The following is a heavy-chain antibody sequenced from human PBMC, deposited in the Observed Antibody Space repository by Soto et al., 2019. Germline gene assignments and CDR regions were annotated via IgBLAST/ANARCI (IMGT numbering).Heavy chain of an antibody. CDR1: GFTFSSYW. V-gene: IGHV3-74*01. Sequence: EVQLVESGGGLVQPGGSLRLSCAASGFTFSSYWMHWVRQAPGQGLVWVSHINIDGSTTNYAGSVKGRFTISRDNAKNTLYLQMNSLRDEYTAVYYCARGGRGSDYWGQGTLVTVSS. J-gene: IGHJ4*02. CDR3: ARGGRGSDY. CDR2: INIDGSTT. D-gene: IGHD3-10*01.